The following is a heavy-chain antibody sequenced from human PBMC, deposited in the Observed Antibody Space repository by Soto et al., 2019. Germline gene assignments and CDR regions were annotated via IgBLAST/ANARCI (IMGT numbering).Heavy chain of an antibody. V-gene: IGHV4-31*03. CDR1: GGSISSGGYY. CDR2: IYYSGST. J-gene: IGHJ4*02. CDR3: ATKYGDSYYFDY. Sequence: PSETLSLTCTVSGGSISSGGYYWSWIRQHPGKGLEWIGYIYYSGSTYYNPSLKSRVTISVDTSKNQFSLKLSSVTAADTAVYYCATKYGDSYYFDYWGQGTLVTVSS. D-gene: IGHD4-17*01.